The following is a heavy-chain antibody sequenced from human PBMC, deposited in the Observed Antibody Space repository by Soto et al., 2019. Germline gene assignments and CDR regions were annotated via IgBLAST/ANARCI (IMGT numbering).Heavy chain of an antibody. CDR2: FSSTGST. CDR3: AHIRGGGNSPLFDY. CDR1: GASITYYY. Sequence: SETLSLTCAVSGASITYYYWNWIRQPPGRGLEWIVSFSSTGSTVYNPSLRSRVTISLDTSKNQFSLTLNSVTAVDTATYYCAHIRGGGNSPLFDYWGRGTLVTVSS. D-gene: IGHD2-21*02. J-gene: IGHJ4*02. V-gene: IGHV4-59*01.